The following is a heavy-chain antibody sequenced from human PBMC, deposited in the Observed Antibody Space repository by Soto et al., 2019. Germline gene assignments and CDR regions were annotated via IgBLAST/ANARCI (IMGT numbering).Heavy chain of an antibody. CDR1: GFTFDDYA. V-gene: IGHV3-9*01. Sequence: SLRLSCAASGFTFDDYAMHWVRQVPGKGLEWVSGINWNSGSIGHADSVKGRFAISRDNAKNSLHLQMNSLRAEDTAFYYCVKDESINWYSGHFRHWGQGTLVPVSS. CDR2: INWNSGSI. J-gene: IGHJ1*01. CDR3: VKDESINWYSGHFRH. D-gene: IGHD6-13*01.